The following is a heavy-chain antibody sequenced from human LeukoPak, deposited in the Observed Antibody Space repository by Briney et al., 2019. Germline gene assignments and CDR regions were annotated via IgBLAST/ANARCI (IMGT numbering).Heavy chain of an antibody. CDR2: MNPNSGNT. Sequence: ASVKVSCKASGYTFTSYGINWVRQATGQGLEWMGWMNPNSGNTGYAQKFQGRVTMTRNTSISTAYMELSSLSSEDTAVYYCARVVVAIKTPSSYYFDYWGQGTLVTVSS. V-gene: IGHV1-8*02. CDR1: GYTFTSYG. CDR3: ARVVVAIKTPSSYYFDY. D-gene: IGHD3-22*01. J-gene: IGHJ4*02.